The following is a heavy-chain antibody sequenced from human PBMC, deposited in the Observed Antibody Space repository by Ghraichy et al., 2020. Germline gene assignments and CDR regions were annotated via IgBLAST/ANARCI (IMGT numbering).Heavy chain of an antibody. CDR1: GGSISNYY. D-gene: IGHD2-2*01. CDR2: IYYSGTT. V-gene: IGHV4-59*01. CDR3: ARAGLVVPAASNWFDP. Sequence: SETLSLTCFVSGGSISNYYWAWIRQPPGKGLEWIGHIYYSGTTNYNPSLESRVTISVDTSKNQFSLKLTSVTAADTAVYFCARAGLVVPAASNWFDPWGQGTLVTVSS. J-gene: IGHJ5*02.